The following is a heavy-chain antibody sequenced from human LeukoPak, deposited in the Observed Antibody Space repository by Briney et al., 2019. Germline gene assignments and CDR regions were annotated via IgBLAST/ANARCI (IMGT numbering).Heavy chain of an antibody. V-gene: IGHV4-39*07. CDR3: ARGSGGYPYYFDY. Sequence: SETPSLTCTVSGGSISSSSYYWGWIRQPPGKGLEWIGSIYYSGSTYYNPSLKSRVTISVDTSKNQFSLKLSSVTAADTAVYYCARGSGGYPYYFDYWGQGTLVTVSS. CDR1: GGSISSSSYY. D-gene: IGHD3-16*01. J-gene: IGHJ4*02. CDR2: IYYSGST.